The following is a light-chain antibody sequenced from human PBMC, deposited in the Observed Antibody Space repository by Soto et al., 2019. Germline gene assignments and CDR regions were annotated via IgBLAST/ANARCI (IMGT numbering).Light chain of an antibody. J-gene: IGKJ5*01. V-gene: IGKV3-11*01. CDR1: ESVSSY. CDR2: DAS. Sequence: IVLTQSPATLSLSPGERATLSGRASESVSSYLAGYQQKPAQPPRLLLYDASNRATGIPARFSGSGSGTAFTITISSLEPEDFAVYYCQQRSNWLSITFGQGTRLENK. CDR3: QQRSNWLSIT.